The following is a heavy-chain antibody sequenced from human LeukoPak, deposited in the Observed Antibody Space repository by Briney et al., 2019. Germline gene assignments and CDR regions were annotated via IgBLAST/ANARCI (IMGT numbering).Heavy chain of an antibody. CDR3: ARITFPELWFGELSTNYGMDV. J-gene: IGHJ6*04. V-gene: IGHV1-69*06. D-gene: IGHD3-10*01. CDR2: IIPIFGTA. Sequence: ASVKVSCKASGGTFSSYAISWVRQAPGQGLEWMGRIIPIFGTANYAQKFQGRVTITADKSTSTAYMELSGLRSEDTAVYYCARITFPELWFGELSTNYGMDVWGKGTTVTVSS. CDR1: GGTFSSYA.